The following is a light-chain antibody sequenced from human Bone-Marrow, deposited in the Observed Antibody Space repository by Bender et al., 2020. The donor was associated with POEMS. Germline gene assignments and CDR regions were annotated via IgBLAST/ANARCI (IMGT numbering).Light chain of an antibody. Sequence: QSVLTQPASVSGSPGQSISISCTGTSSDVGGYDYVSWYQEYPGKAPKLMISDVSNRPSGVPDRFSASKSGNTASLTISGLQVEDESDYYCCSYSGSYTWVFGGGTKVTVL. J-gene: IGLJ3*02. CDR3: CSYSGSYTWV. CDR1: SSDVGGYDY. V-gene: IGLV2-14*03. CDR2: DVS.